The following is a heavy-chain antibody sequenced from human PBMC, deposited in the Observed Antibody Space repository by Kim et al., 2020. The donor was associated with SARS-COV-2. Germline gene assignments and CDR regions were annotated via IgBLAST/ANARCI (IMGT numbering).Heavy chain of an antibody. CDR2: IIPIFGTA. CDR1: GGTFSSYA. Sequence: SVKVSCKASGGTFSSYAISWVRQAPGQGLEWMGGIIPIFGTANYAQKFQGRVTITADESTSTAYMELSSLRSEDTAVYYCARARGAAIFGVVNHPFDYWGQGTLVTVSS. J-gene: IGHJ4*02. D-gene: IGHD3-3*01. CDR3: ARARGAAIFGVVNHPFDY. V-gene: IGHV1-69*13.